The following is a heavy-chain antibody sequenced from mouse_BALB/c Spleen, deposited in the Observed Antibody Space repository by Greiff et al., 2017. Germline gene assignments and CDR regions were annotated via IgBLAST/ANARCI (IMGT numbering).Heavy chain of an antibody. CDR1: GYSITSGYY. Sequence: DVQLQESGPGLVKPSQSLSLTCSVTGYSITSGYYWNWIRQFPGNKLEWMGYISYDGSNNYNPSLKNRISITRDTSKNQFFLKLNSVTTEDTATYYCARHPSFDYWGQGTTLTVSS. CDR3: ARHPSFDY. V-gene: IGHV3-6*02. J-gene: IGHJ2*01. CDR2: ISYDGSN.